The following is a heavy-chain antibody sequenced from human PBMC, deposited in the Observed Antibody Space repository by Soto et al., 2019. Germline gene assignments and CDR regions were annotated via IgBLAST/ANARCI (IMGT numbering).Heavy chain of an antibody. CDR3: ARVSATGTRWFDP. CDR1: GGSISSGAYY. J-gene: IGHJ5*02. D-gene: IGHD1-26*01. Sequence: QVQLQESGPGLVKPSQTLSLTCTVSGGSISSGAYYWSWVRQPPGKGLEWIGYIHHNGNSYNNPSLKSRISISLDTSKNQFSLNLTSVTAADTAVYYCARVSATGTRWFDPWGQGTLVTVPS. CDR2: IHHNGNS. V-gene: IGHV4-31*03.